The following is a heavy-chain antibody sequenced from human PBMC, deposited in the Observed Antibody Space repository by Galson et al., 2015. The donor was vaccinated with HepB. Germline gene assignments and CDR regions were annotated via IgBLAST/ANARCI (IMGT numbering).Heavy chain of an antibody. CDR3: ARGRPNYPYYYYGMDV. V-gene: IGHV3-66*01. Sequence: SLRLSCAASGFIVSTNYMSWIRQAPGKGLEWVSIIYSGDNTYYAASVRGRFTISGDNSNNTLFLQISNLRVEDTAVYYCARGRPNYPYYYYGMDVWGQGTTVTVSS. CDR2: IYSGDNT. J-gene: IGHJ6*02. CDR1: GFIVSTNY. D-gene: IGHD5-24*01.